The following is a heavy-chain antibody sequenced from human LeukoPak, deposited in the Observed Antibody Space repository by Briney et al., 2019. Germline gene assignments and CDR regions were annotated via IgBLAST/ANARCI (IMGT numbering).Heavy chain of an antibody. CDR2: IKQDGSDI. D-gene: IGHD4-17*01. CDR3: TRDALYGDPSYYYMDV. Sequence: GSLRLSCAACGFTFNWVLKRLGRPAPGEGVGGGANIKQDGSDIYYLGSVRGRFTISRDNAMNSLYLQMNSLRAEDTAVYYCTRDALYGDPSYYYMDVWGKGTTVTVSS. J-gene: IGHJ6*03. CDR1: GFTFNWVL. V-gene: IGHV3-7*01.